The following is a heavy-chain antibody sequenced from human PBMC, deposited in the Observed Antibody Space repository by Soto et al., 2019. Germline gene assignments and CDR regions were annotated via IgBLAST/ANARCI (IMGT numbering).Heavy chain of an antibody. V-gene: IGHV3-21*01. D-gene: IGHD3-22*01. CDR2: ISSSSSYI. J-gene: IGHJ4*02. CDR3: ASGYYDRIGYYFDY. CDR1: GFIFSSYS. Sequence: EVQLVESGGGLVKPGGSLRLSCAASGFIFSSYSMNWVRQAPGKGLEWVASISSSSSYIYYADSVKGRFTISRDNAKNSVYLQMNSLRDEDTAVYYCASGYYDRIGYYFDYVGQGISVTVSS.